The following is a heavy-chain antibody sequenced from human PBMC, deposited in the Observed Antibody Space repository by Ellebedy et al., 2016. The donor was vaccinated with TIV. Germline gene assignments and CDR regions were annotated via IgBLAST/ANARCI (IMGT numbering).Heavy chain of an antibody. V-gene: IGHV1-2*02. D-gene: IGHD2-15*01. CDR2: INPKSDDT. J-gene: IGHJ4*02. CDR3: TREVPQDCSGGNCSDPNFDY. Sequence: ASVQVSCKASGDAFTGHYVLWVRQAPGQGIEWMGWINPKSDDTNYAQNVQGRLTMTRDTSISTAYMELSRLEFDDTAMYYCTREVPQDCSGGNCSDPNFDYWGQGTLVTVSS. CDR1: GDAFTGHY.